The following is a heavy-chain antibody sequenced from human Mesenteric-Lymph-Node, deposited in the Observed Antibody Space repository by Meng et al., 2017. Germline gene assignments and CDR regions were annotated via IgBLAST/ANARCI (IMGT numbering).Heavy chain of an antibody. J-gene: IGHJ4*02. CDR3: TREEGIMVATAFDY. D-gene: IGHD5-12*01. CDR1: GYTFTSYG. CDR2: ISAYNGNT. V-gene: IGHV1-18*01. Sequence: ASVKVSCKASGYTFTSYGISWVRQAPGQGLEWMGWISAYNGNTNYAQKLQGRVTMTTDTSTSTAYMELRSLRSDDTAVYYCTREEGIMVATAFDYWGQGTLVTVSS.